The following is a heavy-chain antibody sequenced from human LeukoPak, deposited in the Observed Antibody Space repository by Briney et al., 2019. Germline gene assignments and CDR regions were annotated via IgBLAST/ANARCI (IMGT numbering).Heavy chain of an antibody. V-gene: IGHV3-30-3*01. CDR1: GFTFSSYA. J-gene: IGHJ3*02. Sequence: GGSLRLSCAASGFTFSSYAMHWVRQAPGKGLEWVAVISYDGSSNNYADSVKGRFTISRDNSKNTLYLQMNSLRVEDTAVYYCASPVSGSYFDAFDIWGQGTMVTVSS. D-gene: IGHD1-26*01. CDR2: ISYDGSSN. CDR3: ASPVSGSYFDAFDI.